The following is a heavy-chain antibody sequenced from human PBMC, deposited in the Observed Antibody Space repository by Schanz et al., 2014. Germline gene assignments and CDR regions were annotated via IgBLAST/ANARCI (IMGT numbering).Heavy chain of an antibody. CDR2: ITGASDHI. CDR3: ARGGFGEVSYFDY. V-gene: IGHV3-NL1*01. Sequence: QGQLVESGGGVVQPGKSLRLSCATSGFIFRSFGIHWVRQAPGKGLEWVSGITGASDHIDYAESVKGRFTISRDNSKNTLYLQMNSLRPEDTAVYYCARGGFGEVSYFDYWGQGTLVTVSS. CDR1: GFIFRSFG. J-gene: IGHJ4*02. D-gene: IGHD3-10*01.